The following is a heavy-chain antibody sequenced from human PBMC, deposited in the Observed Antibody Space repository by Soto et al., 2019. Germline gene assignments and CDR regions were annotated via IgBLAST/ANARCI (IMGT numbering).Heavy chain of an antibody. CDR1: SFSFSSSG. D-gene: IGHD1-26*01. CDR2: IWDDGGNK. V-gene: IGHV3-33*01. J-gene: IGHJ4*02. CDR3: ARSSGSYFAAFYDT. Sequence: QAQLEESGGGVVQPGTSLRLSCLASSFSFSSSGMHWVRQPPGKGLEWVAAIWDDGGNKYYADSVRGRFTISRDNSKNTLFLQMNSLRAEDTALYYCARSSGSYFAAFYDTWGQGTLVSVSS.